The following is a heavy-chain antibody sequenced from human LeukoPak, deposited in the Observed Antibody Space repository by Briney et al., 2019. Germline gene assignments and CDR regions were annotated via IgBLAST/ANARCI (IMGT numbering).Heavy chain of an antibody. CDR2: VNADGGNS. CDR1: GFTFDNYR. V-gene: IGHV3-23*01. D-gene: IGHD1-26*01. CDR3: TKRVKYGGTWDHFAD. Sequence: GGSLTLPCAASGFTFDNYRMSWVREAPGRGLEGGWTVNADGGNSYYADSVKGRFTISRDNSKSTLILQMNSLRVEDTALYYCTKRVKYGGTWDHFADWGQGTLVTVSS. J-gene: IGHJ4*02.